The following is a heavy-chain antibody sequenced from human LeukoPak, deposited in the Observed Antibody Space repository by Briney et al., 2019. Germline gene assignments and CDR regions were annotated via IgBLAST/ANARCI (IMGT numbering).Heavy chain of an antibody. J-gene: IGHJ4*02. D-gene: IGHD3-10*01. CDR3: ARVEGTMVRGARNRDFDY. CDR1: GGSFSGYY. Sequence: PSETLPLTCAVYGGSFSGYYWSWIRQPPGKGLEWIGEINHSGSTNYNPSLKSRVTISVDTSKNQFSLKLGSVTAADTAVYYCARVEGTMVRGARNRDFDYWGQGTLVTVSS. CDR2: INHSGST. V-gene: IGHV4-34*01.